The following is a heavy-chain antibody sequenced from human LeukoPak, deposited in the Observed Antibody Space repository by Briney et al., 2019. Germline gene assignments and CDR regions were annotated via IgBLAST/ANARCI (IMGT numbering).Heavy chain of an antibody. CDR1: GGSLSSYY. Sequence: SETLSLTCTVSGGSLSSYYRSWIRHPPGKGLEWIGYIYYSGSTNYNTSLKSRVTISVETSKNQFSLKLSSVTAADTAVYYCARVVNWFDPWGQGTLVTVSS. CDR2: IYYSGST. J-gene: IGHJ5*02. V-gene: IGHV4-59*01. CDR3: ARVVNWFDP.